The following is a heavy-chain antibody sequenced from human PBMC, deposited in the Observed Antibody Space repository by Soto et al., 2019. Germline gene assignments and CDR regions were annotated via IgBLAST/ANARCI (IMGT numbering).Heavy chain of an antibody. D-gene: IGHD3-16*01. J-gene: IGHJ4*02. CDR3: ARGGGTLIDF. V-gene: IGHV3-74*01. CDR2: INSDGSTT. Sequence: EVQLAESGGGLIQPGGSLRLSCAASGFTFSSYWMHWVRQAPGKGLVWVSRINSDGSTTNYADSVKGRFTVSRDNAKNTLYLEMDRLRAEDTAVYYCARGGGTLIDFWGQGTLVTVSS. CDR1: GFTFSSYW.